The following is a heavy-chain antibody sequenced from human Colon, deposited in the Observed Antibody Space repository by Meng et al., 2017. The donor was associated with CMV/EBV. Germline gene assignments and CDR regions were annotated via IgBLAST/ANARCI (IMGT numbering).Heavy chain of an antibody. J-gene: IGHJ1*01. Sequence: FLRYAFTWLRPTPGLRLEWIGGIVPSFAILRYAQRFQGRVSITTDESASNIDLELSSLRSDDTAVYYCASVERGYCSSNSCYNRYLHHWGQGTLVTVSS. D-gene: IGHD2-2*01. CDR2: IVPSFAIL. V-gene: IGHV1-69*05. CDR3: ASVERGYCSSNSCYNRYLHH. CDR1: FLRYA.